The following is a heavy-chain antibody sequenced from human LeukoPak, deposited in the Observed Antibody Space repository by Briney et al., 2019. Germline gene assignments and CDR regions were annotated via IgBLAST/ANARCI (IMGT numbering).Heavy chain of an antibody. CDR2: INPNSGGT. CDR3: ARLHQPRKTPSYYMDV. CDR1: GYTFTGYY. J-gene: IGHJ6*03. D-gene: IGHD2-2*01. Sequence: ASVKVSCKASGYTFTGYYMHWVRQAPGQGLEWMGWINPNSGGTNYAQKFQGRVTMTRDTSISTAYMELSRLRSDDTAVYYCARLHQPRKTPSYYMDVWGKGTTVTVSS. V-gene: IGHV1-2*02.